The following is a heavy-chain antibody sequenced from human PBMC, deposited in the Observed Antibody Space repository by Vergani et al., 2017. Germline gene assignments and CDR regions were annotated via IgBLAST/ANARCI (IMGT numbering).Heavy chain of an antibody. Sequence: QLQLPESGPGLVKPSETLSLPCTVSGGSLSSSSYYWGWLRQPPGKGLEWIGSIYYSGSTYYNPSLKCRVTISVDTSKNQFSLKLSSVTAADTAVYYCAGRPRDTAMATNWFDPWGQGTLVTVSS. D-gene: IGHD5-18*01. J-gene: IGHJ5*02. V-gene: IGHV4-39*01. CDR3: AGRPRDTAMATNWFDP. CDR1: GGSLSSSSYY. CDR2: IYYSGST.